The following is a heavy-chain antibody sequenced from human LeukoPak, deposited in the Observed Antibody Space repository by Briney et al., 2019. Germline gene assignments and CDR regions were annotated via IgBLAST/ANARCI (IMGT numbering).Heavy chain of an antibody. V-gene: IGHV3-53*01. D-gene: IGHD5-12*01. Sequence: GGSLRLSCAASGFTVSNNFVSWVRQAPGKGLEWVSVIHSGGTTYYADSVKGRFTISRDNSRNTLYLQMNSLRAEDTAVYYCARGRVTYSGYDFPYYFDYWSQGTLVTVSS. CDR3: ARGRVTYSGYDFPYYFDY. CDR1: GFTVSNNF. J-gene: IGHJ4*02. CDR2: IHSGGTT.